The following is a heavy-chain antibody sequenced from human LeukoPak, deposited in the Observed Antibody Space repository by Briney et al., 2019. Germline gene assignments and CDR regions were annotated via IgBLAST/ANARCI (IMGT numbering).Heavy chain of an antibody. CDR2: ISGRGDDT. CDR1: RLSFNGYA. Sequence: GGALRLSCAASRLSFNGYARSWVREGPEEGLWGVSSISGRGDDTYSADSVKGPFTISRDNSKNTLYLQMNSLRAEDTAVYYCAKGQSRDDFWSGYLPHFDYWGQGTLVTVFS. V-gene: IGHV3-23*01. D-gene: IGHD3-3*01. J-gene: IGHJ4*02. CDR3: AKGQSRDDFWSGYLPHFDY.